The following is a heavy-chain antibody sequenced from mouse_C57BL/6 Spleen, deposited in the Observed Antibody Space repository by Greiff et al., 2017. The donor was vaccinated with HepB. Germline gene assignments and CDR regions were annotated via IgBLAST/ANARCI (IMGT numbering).Heavy chain of an antibody. CDR2: INPNNGGT. Sequence: VQLKESGPELVKPGASVKIPCKASGYTFTDYNMDWVKQSHGKSLEWIGDINPNNGGTIYNQKFKGKATLTVDKSSSTAYMELRSLTSEDTAVYYCARGDYDVWFAYWGQGTLVTVSA. CDR1: GYTFTDYN. D-gene: IGHD2-4*01. CDR3: ARGDYDVWFAY. J-gene: IGHJ3*01. V-gene: IGHV1-18*01.